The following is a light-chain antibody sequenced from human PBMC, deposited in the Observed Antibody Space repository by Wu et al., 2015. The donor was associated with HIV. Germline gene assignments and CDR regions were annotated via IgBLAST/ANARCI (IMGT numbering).Light chain of an antibody. CDR1: KCGHFGSDW. CDR3: QQYGSTPIT. CDR2: EAY. Sequence: SPGEKVTSFAVPLKCGHFGSDWLAWYQQKSDQSPKLLIHEAYKKAADVPDRFSAAGSGTNFSLTISGLDPEDFAFYFCQQYGSTPITFGPGTRV. J-gene: IGKJ5*01. V-gene: IGKV3-20*01.